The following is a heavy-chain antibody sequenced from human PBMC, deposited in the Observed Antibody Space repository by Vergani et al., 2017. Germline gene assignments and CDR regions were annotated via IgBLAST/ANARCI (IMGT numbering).Heavy chain of an antibody. J-gene: IGHJ3*01. Sequence: EVDLVESGGGLAQPGGSLRLSCEASGITFWKFGMHWVRQGPGKGLEWVSGISWNSGAVDYADSVRGRFTISRYNAKNSLFLEMNILRFEDTAVYFCTKGSVYYHDSAGHGYDPYTGFDLWGQGTLVTVSS. CDR2: ISWNSGAV. CDR1: GITFWKFG. D-gene: IGHD5-12*01. V-gene: IGHV3-9*01. CDR3: TKGSVYYHDSAGHGYDPYTGFDL.